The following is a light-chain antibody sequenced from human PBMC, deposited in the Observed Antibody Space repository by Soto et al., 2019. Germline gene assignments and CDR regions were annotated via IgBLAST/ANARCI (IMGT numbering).Light chain of an antibody. J-gene: IGKJ1*01. Sequence: IQMTQSPSSLSASLGDRVTITCRASQTINAFISWYQQQPGKAPSLLIYGSSTLQSGVPSRFSGSGSGTDFTLTISDVQPEDFALYYCHQRQSWPRTFGQGTKVDI. CDR1: QTINAF. CDR3: HQRQSWPRT. CDR2: GSS. V-gene: IGKV1-39*01.